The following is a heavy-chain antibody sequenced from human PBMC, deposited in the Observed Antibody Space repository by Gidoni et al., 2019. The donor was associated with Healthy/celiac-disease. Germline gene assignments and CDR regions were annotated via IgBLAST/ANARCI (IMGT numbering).Heavy chain of an antibody. CDR2: NSSSSSYI. V-gene: IGHV3-21*01. CDR3: ARDSGADYDILTGYYYFDY. D-gene: IGHD3-9*01. Sequence: EVQLVECGGGLVKPGGSLRLSCAASGFPFSSYSMNWVRQAPGKGLEWVSSNSSSSSYIYYADSVKGRFTISRDNAKNSLYLQMNSLRAEDTAVYYCARDSGADYDILTGYYYFDYWGQGTLVTVSS. J-gene: IGHJ4*02. CDR1: GFPFSSYS.